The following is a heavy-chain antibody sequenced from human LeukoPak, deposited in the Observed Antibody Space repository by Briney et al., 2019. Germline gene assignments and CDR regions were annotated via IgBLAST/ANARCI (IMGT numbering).Heavy chain of an antibody. V-gene: IGHV1-18*01. D-gene: IGHD1-26*01. CDR1: GYTLSAFG. Sequence: ASVKVSCQASGYTLSAFGISWVRQAPGHGLEWMGYISGRSDDINYAQNFEGRLTMTTDTSTSTACMELVSLTSDDTAVYYCARDWDGRSDCFDPWGQGTLVIVSS. CDR2: ISGRSDDI. CDR3: ARDWDGRSDCFDP. J-gene: IGHJ5*02.